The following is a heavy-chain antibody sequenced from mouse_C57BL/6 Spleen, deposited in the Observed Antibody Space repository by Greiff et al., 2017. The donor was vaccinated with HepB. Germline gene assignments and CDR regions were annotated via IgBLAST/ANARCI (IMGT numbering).Heavy chain of an antibody. Sequence: VQLQQSGAELVRPGASVKLSCTASGFNIKDDYMHWVKQRPEQGLEWIGWIDPENGDTEYASKFKGKATMTADTSSNTAYMQLSSLTSEDTAVYYCAVRGAVYGPDYWGQGTTLTVSS. CDR3: AVRGAVYGPDY. CDR2: IDPENGDT. J-gene: IGHJ2*01. V-gene: IGHV14-4*01. CDR1: GFNIKDDY. D-gene: IGHD1-1*01.